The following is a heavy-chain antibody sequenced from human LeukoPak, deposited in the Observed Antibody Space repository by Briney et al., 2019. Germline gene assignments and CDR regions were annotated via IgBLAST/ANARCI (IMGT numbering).Heavy chain of an antibody. Sequence: SETLSLTCAVYGGSFSGYYWSWIRQPPGKGLEWIGEINHSGSTNYNPSLKSRVTISVDTSKNQFSLKLSSVTAADTAVYYCASLSDYAHAFDIWGQGTMVTVSS. CDR3: ASLSDYAHAFDI. CDR1: GGSFSGYY. D-gene: IGHD5-12*01. V-gene: IGHV4-34*01. CDR2: INHSGST. J-gene: IGHJ3*02.